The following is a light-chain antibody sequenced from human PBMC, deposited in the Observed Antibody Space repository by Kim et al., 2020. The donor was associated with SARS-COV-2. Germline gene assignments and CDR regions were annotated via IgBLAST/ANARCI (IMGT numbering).Light chain of an antibody. CDR2: KAS. CDR3: QQYNSYSPS. J-gene: IGKJ2*03. V-gene: IGKV1-5*03. CDR1: QSISSW. Sequence: SASVGDRVTITCRASQSISSWLAWYQQKPGKAPKLLIYKASSLESVVPSRFSGSGSGTEFTLTISSLQPDDFATYYCQQYNSYSPSFGQGTKLEI.